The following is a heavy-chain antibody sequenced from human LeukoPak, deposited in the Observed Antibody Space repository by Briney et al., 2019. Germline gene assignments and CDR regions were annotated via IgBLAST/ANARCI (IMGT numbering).Heavy chain of an antibody. Sequence: GGSLRLSCAASGFTFSSYEMNWVRQAPGKGLEWVSYISSSGSTIYYADSVKGRFTISRDNAKNSLYLQMNSLRAEDTAAYYCARGAPFGVVIGGYFDYWGQGTLVTVSS. CDR2: ISSSGSTI. CDR3: ARGAPFGVVIGGYFDY. V-gene: IGHV3-48*03. J-gene: IGHJ4*02. CDR1: GFTFSSYE. D-gene: IGHD3-3*01.